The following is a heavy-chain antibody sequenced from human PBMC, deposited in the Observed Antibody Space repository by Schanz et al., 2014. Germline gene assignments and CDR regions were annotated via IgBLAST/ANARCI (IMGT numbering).Heavy chain of an antibody. CDR1: GFTFSDYY. CDR3: ARGPLGTSP. D-gene: IGHD5-12*01. V-gene: IGHV3-23*04. CDR2: INWSDGST. Sequence: EVQLVESGGGLVQPGGSLRLSCAASGFTFSDYYMSWIRQAPGKGLEWVSAINWSDGSTGYADSVKGRFTISRDNSKNTLYLQMNSLSAEDTAVYYCARGPLGTSPWGQGTLVTVSS. J-gene: IGHJ5*02.